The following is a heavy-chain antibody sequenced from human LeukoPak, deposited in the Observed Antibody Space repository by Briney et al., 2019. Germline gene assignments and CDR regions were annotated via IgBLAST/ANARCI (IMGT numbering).Heavy chain of an antibody. Sequence: GGSLRPSCAASEFTFTSYWMHWGPQAPGKGLVWVSRINTDGSSTTYADSVKARFTISRDNAKNTLYLQMNSLRADDAAVYYCSRGNPTTANDYWGQGTLVTVSS. D-gene: IGHD4-17*01. CDR2: INTDGSST. V-gene: IGHV3-74*01. CDR1: EFTFTSYW. CDR3: SRGNPTTANDY. J-gene: IGHJ4*02.